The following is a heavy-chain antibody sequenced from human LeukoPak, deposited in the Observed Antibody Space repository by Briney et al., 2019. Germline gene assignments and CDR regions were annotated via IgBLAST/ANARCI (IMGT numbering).Heavy chain of an antibody. CDR1: GFTFSSYW. CDR2: ISSSGSTI. V-gene: IGHV3-48*04. CDR3: ARGKYDFWSGYYPFDY. D-gene: IGHD3-3*01. J-gene: IGHJ4*02. Sequence: GGSLRLSCAASGFTFSSYWMSWVRQAPGKGLEWVSYISSSGSTIYYADSVKGRFTISRDNVKNSLYLQMNSLRAEDTAVYYCARGKYDFWSGYYPFDYWGQGTLVTVSS.